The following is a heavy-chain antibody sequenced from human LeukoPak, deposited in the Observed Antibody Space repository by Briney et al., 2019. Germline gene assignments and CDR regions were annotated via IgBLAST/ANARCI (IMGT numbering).Heavy chain of an antibody. V-gene: IGHV3-23*01. D-gene: IGHD3-22*01. CDR3: AKEPNSKYDSTDSRTISNWFDP. Sequence: PGGSLRLSCTASGFMFASYGMSWVRQAPGKGLEWVSVISGSGGTTYYADSVKGRFTISRDNSKNTLYLQMKSLRAEDTAVYYCAKEPNSKYDSTDSRTISNWFDPWGQGTLATVSS. J-gene: IGHJ5*02. CDR1: GFMFASYG. CDR2: ISGSGGTT.